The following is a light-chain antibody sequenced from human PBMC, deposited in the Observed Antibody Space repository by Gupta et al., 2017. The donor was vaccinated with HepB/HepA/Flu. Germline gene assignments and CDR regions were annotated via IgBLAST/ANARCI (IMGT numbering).Light chain of an antibody. Sequence: EIVLTLSPGTLSSSPGERATLSCRASQSVSSSDLAWSQQKPGQAHRLLIYGASSRATGIPDRFSGSGSGTDFTLTISRVEPEDFAVYYCQQYGSSPGSVGQGTKLEIK. CDR2: GAS. J-gene: IGKJ2*04. CDR1: QSVSSSD. CDR3: QQYGSSPGS. V-gene: IGKV3-20*01.